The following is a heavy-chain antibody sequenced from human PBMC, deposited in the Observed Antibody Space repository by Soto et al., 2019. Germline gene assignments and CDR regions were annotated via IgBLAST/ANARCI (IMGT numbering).Heavy chain of an antibody. J-gene: IGHJ3*02. Sequence: PSETLSLTCTVSGGSISSDYWSWIRQPPGKGLEGIGYIYYSGSTNYNPSLKSRVTISVDTSKNQFSLKLSSVTAADTAVYYCARVRFLLLRFDPCRSPFDIPGQRTIVTVSS. V-gene: IGHV4-59*08. CDR1: GGSISSDY. D-gene: IGHD2-15*01. CDR2: IYYSGST. CDR3: ARVRFLLLRFDPCRSPFDI.